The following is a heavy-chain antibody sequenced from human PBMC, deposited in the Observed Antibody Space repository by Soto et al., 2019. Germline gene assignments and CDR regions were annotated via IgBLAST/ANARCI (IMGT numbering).Heavy chain of an antibody. CDR1: GFSLSTSGVG. J-gene: IGHJ5*02. Sequence: ITLKESGPTLVKPTQTLTLTCTFSGFSLSTSGVGVGWIRQPPGKALEWLALIYWDDDKRYIPALKSRLTITKDTSRNQVVLRMTNMDHGDTVTYGCALRRGYSSGRSCYAIWFDPLGQGTLVTGSS. D-gene: IGHD2-15*01. CDR3: ALRRGYSSGRSCYAIWFDP. CDR2: IYWDDDK. V-gene: IGHV2-5*02.